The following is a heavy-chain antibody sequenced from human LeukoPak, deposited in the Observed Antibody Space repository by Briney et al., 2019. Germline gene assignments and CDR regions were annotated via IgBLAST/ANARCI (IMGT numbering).Heavy chain of an antibody. CDR1: GFSFSNCS. Sequence: PGGSLRLSCAASGFSFSNCSMNWVRQAPGKGLEWVSSISSSSTYIYYADSLEGRFTISRDNAKNSLYLQMNSLRAEDTAVYYCARDIGASWGAFDIWGQGTMVTVSS. CDR2: ISSSSTYI. J-gene: IGHJ3*02. D-gene: IGHD2-2*01. V-gene: IGHV3-21*01. CDR3: ARDIGASWGAFDI.